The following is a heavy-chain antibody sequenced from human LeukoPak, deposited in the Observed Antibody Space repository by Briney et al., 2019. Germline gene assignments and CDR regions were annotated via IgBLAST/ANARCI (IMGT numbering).Heavy chain of an antibody. CDR3: ATIRSYQLLSFDY. J-gene: IGHJ4*02. CDR1: GGTFSSYA. CDR2: ISGSGSST. V-gene: IGHV3-23*01. Sequence: ASVKVSCKASGGTFSSYAMSWVRQAPGKGLEWVSAISGSGSSTYYADSVKGRFTISRDNSKNTLYLQMNSLRAEDTAVYYCATIRSYQLLSFDYWGQGTLVTVSS. D-gene: IGHD2-2*01.